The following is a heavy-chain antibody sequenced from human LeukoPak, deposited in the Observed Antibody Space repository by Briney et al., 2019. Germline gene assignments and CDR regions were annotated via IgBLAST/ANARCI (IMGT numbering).Heavy chain of an antibody. CDR3: ARDRGIDYYGSGSYYRHYYYYMDV. D-gene: IGHD3-10*01. V-gene: IGHV1-2*02. Sequence: RASVKVSRKASGYTFTGYYMHWVRQAPGQGLEWMGWINPNSGGTNYAQKFQGRVTMTGDTSISTAYMELSRLRSDDTAVYYCARDRGIDYYGSGSYYRHYYYYMDVWGKGTTVTVSS. CDR1: GYTFTGYY. CDR2: INPNSGGT. J-gene: IGHJ6*03.